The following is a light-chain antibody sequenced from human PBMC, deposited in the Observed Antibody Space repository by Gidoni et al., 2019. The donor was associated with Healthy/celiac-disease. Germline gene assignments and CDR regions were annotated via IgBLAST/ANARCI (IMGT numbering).Light chain of an antibody. Sequence: EIVLTQSPGTLSLSPGVRATLSCRASQSVSSSYLACYQQKPGQAPRLLIYGASSRATCIPDRFSGSGSGTDFTLTISRLEPEDLAVYYCQQYGSSPITFGPGTKVDIK. CDR2: GAS. J-gene: IGKJ3*01. V-gene: IGKV3-20*01. CDR1: QSVSSSY. CDR3: QQYGSSPIT.